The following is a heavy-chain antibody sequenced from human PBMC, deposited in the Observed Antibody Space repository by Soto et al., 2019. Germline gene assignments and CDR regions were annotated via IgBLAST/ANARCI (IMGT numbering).Heavy chain of an antibody. CDR1: GGSISSGGYY. Sequence: QVQLQESGPGLVKPSQTLSLTCTVSGGSISSGGYYWSWIRQHPGKGLEWIGYIYYSGSTYYNPSLKSRVTRSVDTSKNQFSLKLSSVTAADTAVYYCARDFRVGATDYFDYWGQGTLVTVSS. D-gene: IGHD1-26*01. J-gene: IGHJ4*02. CDR3: ARDFRVGATDYFDY. V-gene: IGHV4-31*03. CDR2: IYYSGST.